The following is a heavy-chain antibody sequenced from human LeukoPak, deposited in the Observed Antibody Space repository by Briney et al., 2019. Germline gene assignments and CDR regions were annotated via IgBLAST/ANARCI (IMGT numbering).Heavy chain of an antibody. CDR3: ARRQGVTTRLYFDY. Sequence: SETLSLTCTVSGGSISSSSYYWGWIRQPPGKGLEWIGSIYYSGSTYYNPSLKSRVTISVDTSKNQFSLKLSSVTAADTAVYYCARRQGVTTRLYFDYWGQGTLVTVSS. D-gene: IGHD4-11*01. J-gene: IGHJ4*02. CDR2: IYYSGST. V-gene: IGHV4-39*01. CDR1: GGSISSSSYY.